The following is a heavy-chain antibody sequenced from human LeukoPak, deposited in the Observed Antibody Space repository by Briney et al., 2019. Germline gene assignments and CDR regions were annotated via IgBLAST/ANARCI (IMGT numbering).Heavy chain of an antibody. J-gene: IGHJ4*02. D-gene: IGHD3-16*01. V-gene: IGHV4-34*01. CDR1: GGSFSGYY. CDR3: ARGRAFGVLFDY. Sequence: SETLSLTCAAYGGSFSGYYWSWIRQPPGKGLEWIGEINHSGSTNYNPSLKSRVTISVDTSKNQFSLKLSSVTAADTAVYYCARGRAFGVLFDYWGQGTLVTVSS. CDR2: INHSGST.